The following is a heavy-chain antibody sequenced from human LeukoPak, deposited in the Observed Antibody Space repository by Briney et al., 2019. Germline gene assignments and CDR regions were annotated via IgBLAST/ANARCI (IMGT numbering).Heavy chain of an antibody. CDR3: ARAYDFWSGYIFDY. Sequence: SETLSLTCTVSGVSISTYYWSWIRQPPGKGLEWIGYIYYSGSTNYNPSLKSRVTISVDTSKNQFSLKLSSVTAADTAVYYCARAYDFWSGYIFDYWGQGTLVTVSS. CDR1: GVSISTYY. CDR2: IYYSGST. J-gene: IGHJ4*02. V-gene: IGHV4-59*01. D-gene: IGHD3-3*01.